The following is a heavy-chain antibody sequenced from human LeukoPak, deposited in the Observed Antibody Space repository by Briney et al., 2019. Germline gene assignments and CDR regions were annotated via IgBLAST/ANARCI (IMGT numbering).Heavy chain of an antibody. J-gene: IGHJ6*03. CDR2: ISWDGGST. V-gene: IGHV3-43D*03. D-gene: IGHD3-10*01. CDR3: AKDIGEGSSIYYMDV. Sequence: GGSLRLSCAASGFTFDDYAMHWVRQAPGKGLEWVSLISWDGGSTYYADSVKGRFTISRDNSKNSLYLQMNSLRAEDTALYYCAKDIGEGSSIYYMDVWGKGTAVTVSS. CDR1: GFTFDDYA.